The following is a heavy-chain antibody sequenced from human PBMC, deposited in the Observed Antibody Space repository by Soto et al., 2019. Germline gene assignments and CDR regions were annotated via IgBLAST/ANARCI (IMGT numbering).Heavy chain of an antibody. CDR2: INPSGGST. V-gene: IGHV1-46*03. CDR1: GYTFTSYY. CDR3: AAINSGYSGYDFGGGYYYGMDV. Sequence: ASVKVSCKASGYTFTSYYMHWVRQAPGQGLEWMGIINPSGGSTSYAQKFQGRVTMTRDTSTSTVYMELSSLRSEDTAVYYCAAINSGYSGYDFGGGYYYGMDVWGQ. D-gene: IGHD5-12*01. J-gene: IGHJ6*02.